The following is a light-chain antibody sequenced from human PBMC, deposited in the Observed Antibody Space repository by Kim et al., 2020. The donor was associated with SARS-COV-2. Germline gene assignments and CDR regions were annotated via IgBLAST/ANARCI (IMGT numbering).Light chain of an antibody. Sequence: VPPGQTASITCSGDKLGDKYACWYQQTPGQSPVLVIYQDSKRPSGIPERFSGSNSGNTATLTISGTQAMDEADYYCQAWDSSTVVFGGGTKLTVL. CDR1: KLGDKY. V-gene: IGLV3-1*01. J-gene: IGLJ2*01. CDR3: QAWDSSTVV. CDR2: QDS.